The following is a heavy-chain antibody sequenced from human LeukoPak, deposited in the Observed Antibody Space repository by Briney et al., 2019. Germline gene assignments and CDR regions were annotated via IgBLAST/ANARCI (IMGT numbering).Heavy chain of an antibody. CDR1: GYTFTSYD. J-gene: IGHJ4*02. CDR3: ARGPPNWGYDY. CDR2: MSPNSGDT. Sequence: ASVTVSCKASGYTFTSYDFNWVRQATGQRPKWMGWMSPNSGDTGYAQKFQDRVTMTRNTSISTAYMELSSLRSDDTAVYYCARGPPNWGYDYWGPGTLVTVSS. D-gene: IGHD7-27*01. V-gene: IGHV1-8*01.